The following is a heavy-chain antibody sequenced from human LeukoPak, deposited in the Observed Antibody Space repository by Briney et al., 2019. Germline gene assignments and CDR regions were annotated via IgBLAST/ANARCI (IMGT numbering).Heavy chain of an antibody. D-gene: IGHD3-22*01. J-gene: IGHJ4*02. CDR3: ARDAAYYYDSSGYLDY. CDR2: ISYDGSNK. V-gene: IGHV3-30-3*01. Sequence: PGRSLRLPCAASGFTFSSYAMHWVRQAPGKGLEWVAVISYDGSNKYYADSVKGRFTISRDNSKNTLYLQMNSLRAEDTAVYYCARDAAYYYDSSGYLDYWGQGTLVTVSS. CDR1: GFTFSSYA.